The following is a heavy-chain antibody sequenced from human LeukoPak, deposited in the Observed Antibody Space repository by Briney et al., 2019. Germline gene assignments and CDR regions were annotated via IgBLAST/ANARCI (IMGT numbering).Heavy chain of an antibody. V-gene: IGHV3-48*02. CDR3: ASSDDYGGNRFDY. D-gene: IGHD4-23*01. CDR2: ISSSATSI. Sequence: GGSLRLSCAASGFTFSIYSMNWVRQPPGKGLEWVSYISSSATSIYYADSVRRRFTISRDNAKNSPFLQMDSLRDDDTAVYYCASSDDYGGNRFDYWGRGTLVTVSS. J-gene: IGHJ4*02. CDR1: GFTFSIYS.